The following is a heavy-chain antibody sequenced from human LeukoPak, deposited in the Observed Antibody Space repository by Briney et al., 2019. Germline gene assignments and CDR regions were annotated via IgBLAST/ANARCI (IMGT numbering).Heavy chain of an antibody. CDR1: GGTFSSYA. V-gene: IGHV1-69*06. Sequence: ASVKVSCKASGGTFSSYAISWVRQAPGQGLEWMGGIIPIFGTANYAQKFQGRVTITADKSTSTAYMELSSLRSEDTAVYYCARGMVRGAPSYYYMDVWGKGTTVTVSS. CDR2: IIPIFGTA. D-gene: IGHD3-10*01. J-gene: IGHJ6*03. CDR3: ARGMVRGAPSYYYMDV.